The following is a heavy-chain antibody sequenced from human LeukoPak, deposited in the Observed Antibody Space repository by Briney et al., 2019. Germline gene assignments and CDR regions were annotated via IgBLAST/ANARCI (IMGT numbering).Heavy chain of an antibody. CDR3: AKGIYGECQYYYYYGMDV. V-gene: IGHV3-23*01. Sequence: GGSLRLSCAASGFTFSSYAMSWVRQAPGKGLEWVSAISGSGGSTYYADSVKGRFTISRDNSKNTLYLQMNSLRAEDTAVYYCAKGIYGECQYYYYYGMDVWGQGTTVTVSS. J-gene: IGHJ6*02. D-gene: IGHD4-17*01. CDR2: ISGSGGST. CDR1: GFTFSSYA.